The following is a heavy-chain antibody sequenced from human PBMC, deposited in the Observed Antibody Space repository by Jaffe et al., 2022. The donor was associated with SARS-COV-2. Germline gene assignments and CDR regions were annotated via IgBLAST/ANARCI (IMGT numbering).Heavy chain of an antibody. V-gene: IGHV3-66*02. D-gene: IGHD5-18*01. CDR2: IYSGGST. CDR1: GFTVSSNY. Sequence: EVQLVESGGGLVQPGGSLRLSCAASGFTVSSNYMTWVRQAPGKGLEWVSVIYSGGSTYYADSVKGRFTISRDNSKNTLYLQMNSLRTEDTAVYYCARAMDDGPSWGYHFDYWGQGTLVTVSS. J-gene: IGHJ4*02. CDR3: ARAMDDGPSWGYHFDY.